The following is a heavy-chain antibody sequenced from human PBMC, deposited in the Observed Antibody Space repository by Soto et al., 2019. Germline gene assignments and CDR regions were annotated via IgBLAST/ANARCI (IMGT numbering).Heavy chain of an antibody. CDR3: ARVRRSGGRPDALDI. CDR2: IYYSGSA. V-gene: IGHV4-59*01. CDR1: SGSIRNYY. J-gene: IGHJ3*02. D-gene: IGHD2-15*01. Sequence: SETLSLTCTVSSGSIRNYYWSWILQPQGKGLEWIGDIYYSGSANYNPSLKSRVTISVDTSKNQFSLKLSSVTAADTAVYYCARVRRSGGRPDALDIWGQGTMVTVSS.